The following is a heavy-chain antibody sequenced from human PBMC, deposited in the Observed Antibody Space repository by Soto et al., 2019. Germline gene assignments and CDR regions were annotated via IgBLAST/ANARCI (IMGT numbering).Heavy chain of an antibody. V-gene: IGHV1-18*01. Sequence: AASLKVSCKASGYTFTSYGISWVRQAPGQGLEWMGWISAYNGNTNYAQKLQGRVTMTTDTSTSTAYMELRSLRSDDTAVYYCARLEWSSLLWFGELLPPPAGFDYWGQGTLVTVSS. CDR2: ISAYNGNT. CDR3: ARLEWSSLLWFGELLPPPAGFDY. D-gene: IGHD3-10*01. CDR1: GYTFTSYG. J-gene: IGHJ4*02.